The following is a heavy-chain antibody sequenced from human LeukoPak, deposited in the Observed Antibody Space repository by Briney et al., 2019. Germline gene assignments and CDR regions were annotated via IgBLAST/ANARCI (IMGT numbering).Heavy chain of an antibody. CDR3: AKTMWTGNYYFDS. D-gene: IGHD3/OR15-3a*01. J-gene: IGHJ4*02. CDR1: GFTFSSYA. CDR2: ISGSGGST. Sequence: AGGSLRLPCAASGFTFSSYAMSWVRQAPGKGLEWVSAISGSGGSTYYADSVKGRFTISRDNSKNTLYLHMNNLRADDTAAYYCAKTMWTGNYYFDSWGQGTLVTVSS. V-gene: IGHV3-23*01.